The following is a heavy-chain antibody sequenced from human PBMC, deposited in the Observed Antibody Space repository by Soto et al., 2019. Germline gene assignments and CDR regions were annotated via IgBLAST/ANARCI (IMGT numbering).Heavy chain of an antibody. CDR3: ARWFGPPHAFDI. J-gene: IGHJ3*02. V-gene: IGHV1-69*13. CDR2: IIPIFGTA. Sequence: GXSREVSCKASAGTFSSYAISWVRQAPGQGLEWMGGIIPIFGTANYAQKFQGRVTITADESTSTAYMELSSMRSEDTAVYYCARWFGPPHAFDIWGQGTMVTGSS. CDR1: AGTFSSYA. D-gene: IGHD3-10*01.